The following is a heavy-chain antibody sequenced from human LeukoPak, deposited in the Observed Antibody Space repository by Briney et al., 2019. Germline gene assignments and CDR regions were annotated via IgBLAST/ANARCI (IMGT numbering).Heavy chain of an antibody. CDR2: IIPIFGTA. Sequence: VASVKVSCKASGGTFSSYAISWVRQAPGQGLEWMGGIIPIFGTANYAQKSQGRVTITADGSTSTAYMELSSLRSEDTAVYYCARAGAGSGSYYNVFFDYWGQGTLVTVSS. V-gene: IGHV1-69*13. CDR3: ARAGAGSGSYYNVFFDY. CDR1: GGTFSSYA. D-gene: IGHD3-10*01. J-gene: IGHJ4*02.